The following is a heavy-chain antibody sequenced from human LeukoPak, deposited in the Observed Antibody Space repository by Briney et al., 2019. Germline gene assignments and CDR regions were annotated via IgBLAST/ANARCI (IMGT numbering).Heavy chain of an antibody. CDR1: GYSIGNGYY. D-gene: IGHD1-26*01. V-gene: IGHV4-38-2*02. CDR2: INHSGAT. CDR3: ARDAGKSYVGWFDP. Sequence: PSETLSLTCVVSGYSIGNGYYWGWIRQSPGEELEWIGTINHSGATYYNPALRSRVTISVDTSRNQFSLKLRSVTATDTAVYYCARDAGKSYVGWFDPWGQGTLVVVSS. J-gene: IGHJ5*02.